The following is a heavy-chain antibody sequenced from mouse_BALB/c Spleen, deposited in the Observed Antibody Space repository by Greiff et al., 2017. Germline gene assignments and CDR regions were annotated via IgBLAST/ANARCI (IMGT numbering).Heavy chain of an antibody. CDR3: ARGEIYYDYVWYFDV. CDR2: ISSGGST. CDR1: GFTFSSYA. Sequence: DVKLVESGGGLVKPGGSLKLSCAASGFTFSSYAMSWVRQTPEKRLEWVASISSGGSTYYPDSVKGRFTISRDNARNILYLQMSSLRSEDMAMYYCARGEIYYDYVWYFDVWGAGTTVTVSS. V-gene: IGHV5-6-5*01. D-gene: IGHD2-4*01. J-gene: IGHJ1*01.